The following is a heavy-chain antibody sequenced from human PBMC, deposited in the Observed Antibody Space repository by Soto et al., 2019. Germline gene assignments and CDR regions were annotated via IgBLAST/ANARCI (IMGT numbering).Heavy chain of an antibody. V-gene: IGHV4-59*08. J-gene: IGHJ4*02. D-gene: IGHD6-19*01. CDR3: ARRVAGTYFDY. CDR1: GGSISSYY. CDR2: IYYSGST. Sequence: PSETLSLTCTVSGGSISSYYWSWIRQPPGKGLEWIGYIYYSGSTNYNPSLKSRVTISVDTSKNQFSLKLSSVTAADTAVYYCARRVAGTYFDYWGQGTLVTVSS.